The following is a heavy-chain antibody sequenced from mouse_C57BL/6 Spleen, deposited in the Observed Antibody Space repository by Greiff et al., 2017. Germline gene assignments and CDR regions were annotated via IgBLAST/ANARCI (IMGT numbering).Heavy chain of an antibody. CDR1: VYTFTSYW. CDR2: IHPSNGGT. Sequence: QVQLQQPGTDLVKPGASVKLSCKASVYTFTSYWMHWVKQRPGHGLAWIGNIHPSNGGTLYNEKFKGKATLTVDQSSSTAYMQLSSLTSADSAVFDCERSVDYYCRSLDGWGQGTTLT. V-gene: IGHV1-53*01. D-gene: IGHD1-1*01. J-gene: IGHJ2*01. CDR3: ERSVDYYCRSLDG.